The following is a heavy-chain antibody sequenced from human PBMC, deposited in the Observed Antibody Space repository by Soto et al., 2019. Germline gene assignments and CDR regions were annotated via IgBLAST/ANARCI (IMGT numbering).Heavy chain of an antibody. Sequence: VQLVESGGGVVQPGRSLRLSCAASGFTFSSYGMHWVRQAPVKGLEWVAVIWYDGSNKYYADSVKGRFTISRDNSNNTLYLQMNSLIAEDTAVYYCARDRGSKLVEWGQGTLVTVSS. CDR2: IWYDGSNK. J-gene: IGHJ4*02. CDR1: GFTFSSYG. V-gene: IGHV3-33*01. D-gene: IGHD1-26*01. CDR3: ARDRGSKLVE.